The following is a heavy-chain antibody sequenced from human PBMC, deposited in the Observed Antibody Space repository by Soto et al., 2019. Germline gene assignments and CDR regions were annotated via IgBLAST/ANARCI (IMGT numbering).Heavy chain of an antibody. D-gene: IGHD3-16*01. Sequence: GWCLSLSGASSGVIFGAHALSWVRQAPGKGLEWVSAINWIGGSTNYADSMKGRFTISRDNAKNSLYLQMSSLRAEDTALYYCARHGGTPDLYFDYWGQGTPVTVSS. CDR3: ARHGGTPDLYFDY. J-gene: IGHJ4*02. V-gene: IGHV3-20*04. CDR2: INWIGGST. CDR1: GVIFGAHA.